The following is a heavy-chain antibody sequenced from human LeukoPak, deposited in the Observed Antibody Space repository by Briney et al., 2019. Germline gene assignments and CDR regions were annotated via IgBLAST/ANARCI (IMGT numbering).Heavy chain of an antibody. CDR3: ARVERIQLWSFDY. J-gene: IGHJ4*02. CDR1: GYTFTGYY. V-gene: IGHV1-2*02. D-gene: IGHD5-18*01. CDR2: ISPNSGGT. Sequence: ASVKVSCKASGYTFTGYYMHWVRQAPGQGLEWMGWISPNSGGTNYAQKFQGRVTMTRDTSISTAYMELSRLRSDDTAVYYCARVERIQLWSFDYWGQGTLVTVSS.